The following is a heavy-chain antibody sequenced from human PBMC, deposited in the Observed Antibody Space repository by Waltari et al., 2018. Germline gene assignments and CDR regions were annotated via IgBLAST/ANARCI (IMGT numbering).Heavy chain of an antibody. D-gene: IGHD5-12*01. CDR2: MYHSGTT. Sequence: QVQLQESGPGLVKPSGTLSLTCAVSGGSVTSSHWWSWVRQAPGKGHEWIGEMYHSGTTNYNPLLKSRVTMSLDRAKNQFSLKLSSVTAADTAVYYCVRDNRWAEDGFRYFQFWGQGTLVTVSS. V-gene: IGHV4-4*02. CDR3: VRDNRWAEDGFRYFQF. CDR1: GGSVTSSHW. J-gene: IGHJ1*01.